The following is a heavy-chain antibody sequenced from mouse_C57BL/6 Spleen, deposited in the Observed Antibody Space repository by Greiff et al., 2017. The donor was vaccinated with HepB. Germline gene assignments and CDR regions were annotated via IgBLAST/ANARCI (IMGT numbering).Heavy chain of an antibody. CDR1: GFTFSSYA. CDR3: TRVDYYGSSYVAWFAY. CDR2: ISSGGDYI. Sequence: EVQLVESGEGLVKPGGSLKLSCAASGFTFSSYAMSWVRQTPEKRLEWVAYISSGGDYIYYADTVKGRFTISRDNAMNTLYLQMSSLKSEDTAMYYCTRVDYYGSSYVAWFAYWGQGTLVTVSA. V-gene: IGHV5-9-1*02. J-gene: IGHJ3*01. D-gene: IGHD1-1*01.